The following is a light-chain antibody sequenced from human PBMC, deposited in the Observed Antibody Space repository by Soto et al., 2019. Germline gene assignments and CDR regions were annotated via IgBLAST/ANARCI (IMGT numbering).Light chain of an antibody. CDR3: HVWDSSSDHVV. CDR2: DDS. Sequence: SYELTQPPSVSVAPGQTARITCGGNNIGSKSVHWFQQKPGQAPVLVVYDDSDRPSGIPERFSGSNSGNTATLTISRVDTGDEAYFYCHVWDSSSDHVVFGGGTKLTVL. V-gene: IGLV3-21*02. CDR1: NIGSKS. J-gene: IGLJ2*01.